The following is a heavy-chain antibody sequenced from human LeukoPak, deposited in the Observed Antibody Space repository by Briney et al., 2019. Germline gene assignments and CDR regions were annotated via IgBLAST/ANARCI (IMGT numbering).Heavy chain of an antibody. J-gene: IGHJ4*02. V-gene: IGHV4-4*02. D-gene: IGHD6-25*01. Sequence: PSETLSLTCAVSGGSISTNNWWSWVHQPPGKGLEWIGEIYHSGSTNYNPSLKSPVTISVDKSKNQFSLRLSSVTAADTAVYYCAKKRNAAPYYFDCWGQGTLVTVSS. CDR1: GGSISTNNW. CDR3: AKKRNAAPYYFDC. CDR2: IYHSGST.